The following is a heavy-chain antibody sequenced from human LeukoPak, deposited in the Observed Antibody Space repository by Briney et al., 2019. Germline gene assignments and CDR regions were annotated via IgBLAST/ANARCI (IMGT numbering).Heavy chain of an antibody. V-gene: IGHV3-23*01. CDR1: GFTFSNFA. CDR3: AKDLGGEGGSGFPGQ. D-gene: IGHD3-10*01. J-gene: IGHJ4*02. Sequence: GGSLRLSCAASGFTFSNFAMTWVRQAPGKGLEWVSAISGSGVNTYYADSVKGRFTIHRDNSKNTLYLQMNGLRVEDTAIYYCAKDLGGEGGSGFPGQWGQGTLVTVSS. CDR2: ISGSGVNT.